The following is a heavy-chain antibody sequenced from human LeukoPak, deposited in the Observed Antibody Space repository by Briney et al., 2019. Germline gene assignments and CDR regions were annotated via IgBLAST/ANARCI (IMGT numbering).Heavy chain of an antibody. CDR3: ARGGSGTGTTGNYYFDY. V-gene: IGHV3-23*01. CDR1: RFSFSTYP. D-gene: IGHD1-7*01. J-gene: IGHJ4*02. Sequence: GGSLRLSCAASRFSFSTYPMGWVRRAPGKGLEWVSGISASGDVTFHADPVKGRFTISRDNSRNTLYLQMNSLRAEDTAVYYCARGGSGTGTTGNYYFDYWGQGILVTVSS. CDR2: ISASGDVT.